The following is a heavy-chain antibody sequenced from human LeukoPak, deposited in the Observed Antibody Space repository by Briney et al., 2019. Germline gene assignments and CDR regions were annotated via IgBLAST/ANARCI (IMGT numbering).Heavy chain of an antibody. CDR2: INHSGST. D-gene: IGHD3-3*02. CDR1: GGSFSGYY. CDR3: ARKISGPFDY. Sequence: SETLSLTCAVYGGSFSGYYCSWIRQPPRKGQEWIWEINHSGSTNYNPSLKSRVTISVDTSKNQFSLKLSSVTAAETAVYFCARKISGPFDYSGQGTLVSVSS. V-gene: IGHV4-34*01. J-gene: IGHJ4*02.